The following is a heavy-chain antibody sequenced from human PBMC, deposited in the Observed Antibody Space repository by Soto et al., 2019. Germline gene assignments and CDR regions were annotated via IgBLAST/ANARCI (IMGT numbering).Heavy chain of an antibody. Sequence: GGSLRLSCAASGFTFSDYYMSWIRQAPGKGLEWVSYISSSSSYTNYAESVKGRFTISRDNAKNSLYLQMNSLRAEDTAVYYCARDGGSYYYYYMDVWGKGTTVTVSS. CDR2: ISSSSSYT. V-gene: IGHV3-11*06. D-gene: IGHD1-26*01. CDR3: ARDGGSYYYYYMDV. J-gene: IGHJ6*03. CDR1: GFTFSDYY.